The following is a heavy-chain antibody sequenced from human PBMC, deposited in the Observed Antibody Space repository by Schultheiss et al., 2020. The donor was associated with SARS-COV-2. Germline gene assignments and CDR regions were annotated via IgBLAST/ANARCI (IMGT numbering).Heavy chain of an antibody. Sequence: SETLSLTCTVSGGSISSYYWSWIRQPPGKGLEWIGYIYYSGSTNYNPSLKSRVTISVDTSKNQFSLKLSSVTAADTAVYYRAKTIPNSGLEWGQGTLVTVSS. CDR3: AKTIPNSGLE. CDR2: IYYSGST. CDR1: GGSISSYY. J-gene: IGHJ4*02. D-gene: IGHD6-19*01. V-gene: IGHV4-59*01.